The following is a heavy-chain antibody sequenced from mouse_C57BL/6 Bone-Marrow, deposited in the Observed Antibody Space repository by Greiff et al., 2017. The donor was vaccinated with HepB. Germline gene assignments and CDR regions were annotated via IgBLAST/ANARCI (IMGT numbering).Heavy chain of an antibody. Sequence: VKLQQPGAELVKPGASVKLSCKASGYTFTSYWMHWVKQRPGQGLEWIGMIHPNSGSTNYNEKFKSKATLTVDKSSSTAYMQLSSLTSEDSAVYYCARRATVVAPFAYWGQGTLVTVSA. J-gene: IGHJ3*01. CDR3: ARRATVVAPFAY. D-gene: IGHD1-1*01. CDR2: IHPNSGST. CDR1: GYTFTSYW. V-gene: IGHV1-64*01.